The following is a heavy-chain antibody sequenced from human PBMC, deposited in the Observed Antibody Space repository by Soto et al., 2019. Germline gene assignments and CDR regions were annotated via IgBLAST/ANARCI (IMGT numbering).Heavy chain of an antibody. CDR1: GGSIGSGGYY. Sequence: PSETLSLTCTVSGGSIGSGGYYWSWIRQHPGKGLEWIGYIYYSGSTYYNTSLKSRVSISVDTSKNQFSLKLSSVTAADTAVYYCARDHYSSGWSYKYYFDYWGQVPLVTVSS. CDR2: IYYSGST. D-gene: IGHD6-19*01. CDR3: ARDHYSSGWSYKYYFDY. V-gene: IGHV4-31*03. J-gene: IGHJ4*02.